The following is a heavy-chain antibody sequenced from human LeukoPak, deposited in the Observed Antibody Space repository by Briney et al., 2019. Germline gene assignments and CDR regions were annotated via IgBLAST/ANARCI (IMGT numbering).Heavy chain of an antibody. CDR2: IYYSGST. V-gene: IGHV4-59*08. D-gene: IGHD4-17*01. CDR3: ARGGNYGDYDGYFDY. CDR1: GGSISSYY. J-gene: IGHJ4*02. Sequence: SETLFLTCTVSGGSISSYYWSWIRQPPGKGLEWIGYIYYSGSTNYNPSLRSRVTISVDTSKNQFSLKLSSVTAADTAVYYCARGGNYGDYDGYFDYWGQGTLVTVSS.